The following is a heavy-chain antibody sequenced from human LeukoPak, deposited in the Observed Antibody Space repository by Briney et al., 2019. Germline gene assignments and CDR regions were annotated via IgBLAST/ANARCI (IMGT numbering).Heavy chain of an antibody. CDR1: GFTFGNYA. D-gene: IGHD2-15*01. V-gene: IGHV3-23*01. CDR2: ISNTGGST. J-gene: IGHJ1*01. CDR3: AQQVGYCSSGSCYFTY. Sequence: GGSLRLSCEASGFTFGNYAMNWVRQAPGKGLEWVSAISNTGGSTYYADSVKGRFTISRDKSKNTLSLQMNSLRAEDTAVYYCAQQVGYCSSGSCYFTYWGQGTLVTVSS.